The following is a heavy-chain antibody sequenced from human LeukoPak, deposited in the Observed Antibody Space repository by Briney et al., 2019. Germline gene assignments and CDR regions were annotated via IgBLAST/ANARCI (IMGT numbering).Heavy chain of an antibody. J-gene: IGHJ6*03. V-gene: IGHV3-48*03. Sequence: GGSLRLSCAASGFTFSSYEMNWVRQAPGKGLEWVSYISSSGSTIYYADSVKGRFTISRDNAKNSLYLQMNSLRGEDTGLYYCARSELGYDYYYMDVWGKGTTVTVSS. CDR3: ARSELGYDYYYMDV. CDR2: ISSSGSTI. CDR1: GFTFSSYE. D-gene: IGHD7-27*01.